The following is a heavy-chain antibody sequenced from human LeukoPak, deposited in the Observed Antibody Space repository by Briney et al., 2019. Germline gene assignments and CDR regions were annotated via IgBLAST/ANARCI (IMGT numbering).Heavy chain of an antibody. J-gene: IGHJ6*02. CDR2: IYPGDSDT. D-gene: IGHD4-17*01. V-gene: IGHV5-51*01. CDR1: GSCFTSYW. Sequence: GASLKISYKGSGSCFTSYWIGWVRPLPGKGLEWMGIIYPGDSDTTYSPSFQGQVTISADKSIITANLQWSSLKASDTAMYYCARHDYTYDDYGDYYYYGMDVWGQGTTVTVSS. CDR3: ARHDYTYDDYGDYYYYGMDV.